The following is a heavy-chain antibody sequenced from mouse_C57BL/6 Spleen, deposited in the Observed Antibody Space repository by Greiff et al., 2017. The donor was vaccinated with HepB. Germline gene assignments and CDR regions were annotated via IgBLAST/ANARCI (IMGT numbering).Heavy chain of an antibody. CDR1: GFTFSDYY. J-gene: IGHJ2*01. D-gene: IGHD2-1*01. CDR3: ARQGVYGNYYFDY. Sequence: EVQGVESGGGLVQPGGSLKLSCAASGFTFSDYYMYWVRQTPEKRLEWVAYISNGGGSTYYPDTVKGRFTISRDNAKNTLYLQMSRLKSEDTAMYYCARQGVYGNYYFDYWGQGTTLTVSS. CDR2: ISNGGGST. V-gene: IGHV5-12*01.